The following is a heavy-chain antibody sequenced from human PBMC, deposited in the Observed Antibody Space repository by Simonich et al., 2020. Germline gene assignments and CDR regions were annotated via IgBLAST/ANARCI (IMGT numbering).Heavy chain of an antibody. CDR3: ARVRFEAFDI. CDR2: RNPNSGCT. CDR1: GYTFTGYY. J-gene: IGHJ3*02. Sequence: QVQLVQSGAEVKKPGASVKVSCQASGYTFTGYYIHWVRQAPGQGLEEMGWRNPNSGCTNYAKKCQGRSTMTRDKSISTAYMELSRMRSDDTAVYYCARVRFEAFDIWGQGTMVTVSS. V-gene: IGHV1-2*02.